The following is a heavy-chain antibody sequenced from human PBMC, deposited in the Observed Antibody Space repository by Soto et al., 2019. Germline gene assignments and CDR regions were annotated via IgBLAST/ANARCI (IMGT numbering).Heavy chain of an antibody. V-gene: IGHV1-69*13. CDR2: IIPIFGTA. CDR3: AREESSSWSDSDAFES. CDR1: GGTFSSYA. D-gene: IGHD6-13*01. Sequence: SVKVSCKASGGTFSSYAISWVRQAPGQGLEWMGGIIPIFGTANYAQKFQGRVTITADESTSTAYMELSSLRSEDTAVYYCAREESSSWSDSDAFESWGQGTMVTVSS. J-gene: IGHJ3*02.